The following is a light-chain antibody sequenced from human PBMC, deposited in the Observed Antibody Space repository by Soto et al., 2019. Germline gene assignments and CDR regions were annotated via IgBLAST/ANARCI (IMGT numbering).Light chain of an antibody. CDR1: QNIRNN. Sequence: EVVMTQSPASLSVSPGERVTLSCRASQNIRNNLAWYQQKPGQSPRLLISGASTREAGVPGRFSGSGSGKEFTLVISSLQSEDFAIYYCQQYNNWPPWTFGQWTKV. CDR3: QQYNNWPPWT. J-gene: IGKJ1*01. V-gene: IGKV3-15*01. CDR2: GAS.